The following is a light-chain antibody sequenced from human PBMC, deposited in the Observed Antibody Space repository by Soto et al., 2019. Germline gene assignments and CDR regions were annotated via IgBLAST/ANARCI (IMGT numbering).Light chain of an antibody. V-gene: IGKV4-1*01. CDR2: WAS. CDR3: QQYYSTPF. Sequence: DIVMTQSPDSLAVSLGERATINCKSSQSVLYSSSNKNYLAWYQQKPGQPPKLLIYWASTRESGVPDRFSGSGSGTDFTLTISSLQAEDVAVYYCQQYYSTPFFGPGTKVDIK. CDR1: QSVLYSSSNKNY. J-gene: IGKJ3*01.